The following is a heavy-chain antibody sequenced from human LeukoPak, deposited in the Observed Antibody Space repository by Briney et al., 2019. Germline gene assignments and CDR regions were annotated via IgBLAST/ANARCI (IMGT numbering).Heavy chain of an antibody. CDR3: ARFGYSSSPDY. J-gene: IGHJ4*02. Sequence: PGGSLRLSCAASGFTFSSYSMNWVRQAPGKGLEWVSYISSSSSTIYYADSVKGRFTISRDNAKNSLYLQMNSLRAEDTAVYYCARFGYSSSPDYWGQGTLVTVSS. D-gene: IGHD6-13*01. CDR2: ISSSSSTI. V-gene: IGHV3-48*04. CDR1: GFTFSSYS.